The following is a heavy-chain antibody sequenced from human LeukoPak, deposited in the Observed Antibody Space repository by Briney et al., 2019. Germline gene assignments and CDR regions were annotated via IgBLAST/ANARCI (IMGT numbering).Heavy chain of an antibody. Sequence: SETLSLTCTVSGGSISSYYWTWTRQPPGKRLEWIGYIYNTGSANYNPSFKGRVTLSVDTSKDQFSLKLGSVTAADTAVYYCAREDRDGYNSRGNWFDPWGQGTLVTVSS. D-gene: IGHD5-24*01. CDR3: AREDRDGYNSRGNWFDP. CDR2: IYNTGSA. J-gene: IGHJ5*02. CDR1: GGSISSYY. V-gene: IGHV4-59*01.